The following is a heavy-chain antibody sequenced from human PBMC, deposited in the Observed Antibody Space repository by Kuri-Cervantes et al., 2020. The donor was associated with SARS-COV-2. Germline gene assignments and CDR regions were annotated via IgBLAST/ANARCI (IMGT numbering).Heavy chain of an antibody. V-gene: IGHV2-5*01. CDR1: GFSLSTSGVG. CDR3: AHTLVVPDFDY. Sequence: SGPTLVKPTQTLTLTCTFSGFSLSTSGVGLGWIRQPPGKALEWLALIYWNDDKRYSPSLKSRLTITKDTSKNQVVLTMTNMDPVDTATYYCAHTLVVPDFDYWGQGTLVTVSS. CDR2: IYWNDDK. D-gene: IGHD2-2*01. J-gene: IGHJ4*02.